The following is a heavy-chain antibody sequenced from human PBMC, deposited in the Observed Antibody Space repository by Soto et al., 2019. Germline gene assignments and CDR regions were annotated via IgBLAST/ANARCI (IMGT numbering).Heavy chain of an antibody. CDR3: ARGSTDSYPGSRIFDF. D-gene: IGHD3-10*01. CDR2: ITDTGGDA. V-gene: IGHV3-23*01. CDR1: GLTFGSRA. Sequence: VGSLRLSCVASGLTFGSRAMSWVRRAPGEGLQWVSTITDTGGDAKYADSVRGRFVISRDNSKKTLYLQMTSLTAEDSAMYYCARGSTDSYPGSRIFDFWGRGTLVTVSS. J-gene: IGHJ4*02.